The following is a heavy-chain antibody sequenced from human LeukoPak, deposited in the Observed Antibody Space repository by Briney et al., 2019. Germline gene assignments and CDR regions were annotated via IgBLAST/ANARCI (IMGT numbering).Heavy chain of an antibody. CDR1: GGSFSGYY. J-gene: IGHJ6*02. Sequence: SETLSLTCAVYGGSFSGYYWSWIRQPPGKGLEWIGEINHSGSTNYNPSLKSRVTISVDTSKNQFSLKLSSVAAADTAVYNCARKRGRITIFGVVISASDYYGMDVWGQGTTVTISS. CDR3: ARKRGRITIFGVVISASDYYGMDV. CDR2: INHSGST. D-gene: IGHD3-3*01. V-gene: IGHV4-34*01.